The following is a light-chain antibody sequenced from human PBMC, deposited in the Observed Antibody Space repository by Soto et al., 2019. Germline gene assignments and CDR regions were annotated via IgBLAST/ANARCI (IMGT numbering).Light chain of an antibody. J-gene: IGKJ3*01. V-gene: IGKV3-20*01. Sequence: EIVLTQSPGTLSLSPGERATLSCRASQSVSSSYLAWYQQKPGQAPRLLIYGASSKATGIPDRFSGSGSGADFTLTMSRLEPEEFAVYYCQQYGSSPFTFGPGTKVDIK. CDR3: QQYGSSPFT. CDR1: QSVSSSY. CDR2: GAS.